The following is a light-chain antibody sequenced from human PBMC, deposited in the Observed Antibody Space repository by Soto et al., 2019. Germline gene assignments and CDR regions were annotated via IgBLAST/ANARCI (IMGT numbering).Light chain of an antibody. V-gene: IGLV2-14*03. CDR3: SSYTSSRSYV. CDR2: DVS. CDR1: SSDFGIYNS. J-gene: IGLJ1*01. Sequence: SVLPQPASVSVSPGQSITISCTGTSSDFGIYNSVSWYQHYAGRAPRLMIHDVSNRPSGVSDRFSGSKSGNTASLTISGLQAEDEADYYCSSYTSSRSYVFGSGTKVTVL.